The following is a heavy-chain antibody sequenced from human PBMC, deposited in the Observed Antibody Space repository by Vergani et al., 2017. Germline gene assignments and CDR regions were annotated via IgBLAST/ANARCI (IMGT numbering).Heavy chain of an antibody. CDR1: GFPFCCYW. CDR2: IKQDRSEK. V-gene: IGHV3-7*01. CDR3: ARAGYIAAAGYAFDI. Sequence: EVQLVESGGGLVQPGGPLRPPRAAPGFPFCCYWLGWVRLAPGKGLEWLPNIKQDRSEKYYVDSVKGRFTIARDNAKNSLYLQMNSLRAEDTVVFYCARAGYIAAAGYAFDIWGQGTMVTVSS. J-gene: IGHJ3*02. D-gene: IGHD6-13*01.